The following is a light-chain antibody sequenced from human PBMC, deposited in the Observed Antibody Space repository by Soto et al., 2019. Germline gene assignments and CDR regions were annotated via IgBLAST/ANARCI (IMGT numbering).Light chain of an antibody. V-gene: IGLV2-23*02. CDR1: NIDIGTYNF. CDR3: CSYAGSDTSVF. CDR2: EVN. J-gene: IGLJ2*01. Sequence: QSALTQPASVSASPGQSITISCTGTNIDIGTYNFVSWYQQHPGRAPKLIIYEVNKRPSGVSNRFSGSKSGNTASLTISGLQGEDEANYYCCSYAGSDTSVFFGGGTKLTVL.